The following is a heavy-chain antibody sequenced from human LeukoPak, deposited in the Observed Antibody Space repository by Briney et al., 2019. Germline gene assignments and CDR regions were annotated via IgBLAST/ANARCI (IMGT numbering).Heavy chain of an antibody. J-gene: IGHJ4*02. CDR3: ARDQEAFDY. CDR1: GYSFTSNY. CDR2: IYPRDGST. V-gene: IGHV1-46*01. Sequence: AASVKVSCKASGYSFTSNYIHWVPQAPGQGLEWMGMIYPRDGSTSYAQKFQGRVTVTRDTSTSTVHMELSGLRSEDTAVYYCARDQEAFDYWGQGTLVTVSS.